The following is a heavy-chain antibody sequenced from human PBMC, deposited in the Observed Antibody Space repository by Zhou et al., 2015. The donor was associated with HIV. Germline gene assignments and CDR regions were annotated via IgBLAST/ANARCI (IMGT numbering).Heavy chain of an antibody. CDR3: ARGGGRGSTAMGDAFDI. J-gene: IGHJ3*02. CDR2: IYSGGST. Sequence: EVQLVETGGGLIQPGGSLRLSCAASGFTVGSNYMSWVRQAPGKGLEWVSVIYSGGSTYYADSVKGRFTVSRDNSKNTLYLQMNSLRAEDTAVYYCARGGGRGSTAMGDAFDIWGQGTMVTVSS. CDR1: GFTVGSNY. V-gene: IGHV3-53*02. D-gene: IGHD5-18*01.